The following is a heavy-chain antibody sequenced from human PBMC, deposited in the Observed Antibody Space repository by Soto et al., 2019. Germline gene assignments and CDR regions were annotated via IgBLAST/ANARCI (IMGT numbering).Heavy chain of an antibody. CDR3: ARDLQQWLVREKTSGWFDP. CDR1: GGSISSYY. CDR2: IYYSGST. J-gene: IGHJ5*02. D-gene: IGHD6-19*01. V-gene: IGHV4-59*01. Sequence: SQTLSLTCTVSGGSISSYYWSWIRQPPGKGLEWIGYIYYSGSTNYNPSLKSRVTISVDTSKNQFSLKLSSVTAADTAVYYCARDLQQWLVREKTSGWFDPWGQGTLVTVSS.